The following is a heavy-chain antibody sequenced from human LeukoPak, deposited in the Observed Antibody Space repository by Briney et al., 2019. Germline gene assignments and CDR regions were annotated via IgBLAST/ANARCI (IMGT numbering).Heavy chain of an antibody. CDR3: ARVVVVPANWFDP. J-gene: IGHJ5*02. CDR1: GGSISSGGYY. CDR2: IYYSGST. V-gene: IGHV4-31*03. Sequence: SQTLSLTCTVSGGSISSGGYYWSWIRQHPGKGLEWIGYIYYSGSTYYNPSLKSRVTISVDMSKNQFSLKLSSVTAADTAVYYCARVVVVPANWFDPWGQGTLVTVSS. D-gene: IGHD2-2*01.